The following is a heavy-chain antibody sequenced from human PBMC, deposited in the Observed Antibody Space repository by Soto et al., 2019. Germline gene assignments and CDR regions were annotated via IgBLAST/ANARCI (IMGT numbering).Heavy chain of an antibody. Sequence: QVQLVVSGGGVVQLWGSLRLSCAASGFTFSTYGMHWVRQAPGKGLEWVAVIWHDGSNEYHADSVKGRITISRDNSKNTLYLQMNNLRAEDTALYYCATGPRSGSYYLHYWGQGTLVTVSS. D-gene: IGHD3-3*01. CDR2: IWHDGSNE. V-gene: IGHV3-33*01. CDR3: ATGPRSGSYYLHY. J-gene: IGHJ4*02. CDR1: GFTFSTYG.